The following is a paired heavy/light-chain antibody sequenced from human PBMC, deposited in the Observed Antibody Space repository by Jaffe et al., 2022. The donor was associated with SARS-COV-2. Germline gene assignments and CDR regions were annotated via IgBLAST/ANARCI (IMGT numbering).Heavy chain of an antibody. J-gene: IGHJ4*02. Sequence: EVQLVESGGALVQPGGSLRLSCAASGFTFRSNWMYWVRQAPGRGLVWVSLISNDGSITGYADSVKGRFTISRDNAKDTLYLQMNSLRAEDTAVYYCVRDLQAFLPGEYYDWGQGTLVTVSS. CDR1: GFTFRSNW. CDR3: VRDLQAFLPGEYYD. CDR2: ISNDGSIT. D-gene: IGHD2-21*01. V-gene: IGHV3-74*01.
Light chain of an antibody. CDR2: KVS. J-gene: IGKJ4*01. Sequence: DVVMTQSPLSLPVTLGQSASISCRSSQSLVYSDGNTYLNWFQQRPGQSPRRLIYKVSNRDSGVPDRFSGSGSGTDFTLKISRVEAEDVGVYYCMQAVHWPFTFGGGTKVEVK. CDR1: QSLVYSDGNTY. CDR3: MQAVHWPFT. V-gene: IGKV2-30*01.